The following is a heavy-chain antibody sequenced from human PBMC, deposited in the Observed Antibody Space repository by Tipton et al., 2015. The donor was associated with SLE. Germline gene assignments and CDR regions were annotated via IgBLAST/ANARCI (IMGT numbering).Heavy chain of an antibody. J-gene: IGHJ6*02. Sequence: SLRLSCAASGFTFSNNGMHWVRQASGKGLEWLAFIRYGGTYKYYADSVKGRFSISRDNSENTLYLQLNNLRGEDTAVYYCAKDIVPSWGMDVWGQGTTVTVSS. V-gene: IGHV3-30*02. CDR3: AKDIVPSWGMDV. D-gene: IGHD1-26*01. CDR2: IRYGGTYK. CDR1: GFTFSNNG.